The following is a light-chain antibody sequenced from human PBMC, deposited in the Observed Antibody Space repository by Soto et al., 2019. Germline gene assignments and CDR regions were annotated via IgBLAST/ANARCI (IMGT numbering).Light chain of an antibody. J-gene: IGLJ1*01. Sequence: QSVLTQPPSVSGAPGQRVTISCTGSSSNIGAGYDVHWYQQLPGTAPKLLIYGNSNRPSGVPDRFSGSKSGTSASLAITGLQAEDGADYYCQSYDSSLSGNYVFGTGTEV. CDR3: QSYDSSLSGNYV. CDR1: SSNIGAGYD. CDR2: GNS. V-gene: IGLV1-40*01.